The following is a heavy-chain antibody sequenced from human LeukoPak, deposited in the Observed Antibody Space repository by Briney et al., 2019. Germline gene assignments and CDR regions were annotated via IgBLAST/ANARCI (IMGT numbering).Heavy chain of an antibody. V-gene: IGHV4-39*02. CDR2: MSYSGNT. J-gene: IGHJ6*03. D-gene: IGHD2-15*01. CDR3: ARDRSPFYYHFMDV. CDR1: GGAISSSFYN. Sequence: PSETLSLTCTVSGGAISSSFYNCAWIRQSPGKGLEWIGSMSYSGNTYYNPSLKSRVSMSVDASNSQFSLRLRSVTAADTAIYYCARDRSPFYYHFMDVWGKGTTVSVSS.